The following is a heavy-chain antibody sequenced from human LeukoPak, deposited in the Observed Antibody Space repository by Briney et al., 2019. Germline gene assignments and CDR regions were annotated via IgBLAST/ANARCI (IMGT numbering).Heavy chain of an antibody. CDR2: IYYSGST. CDR3: ARRPSTGTLDY. Sequence: SETLSLTCTVSGGSISSYYWSWIRQPPGKGLEWIGYIYYSGSTNYNPSLKSRVTISVDTSKNQFSLKLSSVTAADTAVYYCARRPSTGTLDYWGQGTLVTVSS. J-gene: IGHJ4*02. D-gene: IGHD1-1*01. V-gene: IGHV4-59*08. CDR1: GGSISSYY.